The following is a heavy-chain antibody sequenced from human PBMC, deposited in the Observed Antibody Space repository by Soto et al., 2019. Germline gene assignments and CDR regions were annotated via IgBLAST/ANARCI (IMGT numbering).Heavy chain of an antibody. V-gene: IGHV1-18*01. CDR2: ISAYNGNT. CDR3: SRDYYDFWSGYHVPTPIDY. Sequence: QVQLVQSGADVKKPGASVKVSCKASGYTFTNYGISWVRQAPGQGLEWMGWISAYNGNTNYAQKLQGRLTMTTDTSTSTAYMELRSRRYDDTAVYYCSRDYYDFWSGYHVPTPIDYWGQGTLVTVSS. CDR1: GYTFTNYG. D-gene: IGHD3-3*01. J-gene: IGHJ4*02.